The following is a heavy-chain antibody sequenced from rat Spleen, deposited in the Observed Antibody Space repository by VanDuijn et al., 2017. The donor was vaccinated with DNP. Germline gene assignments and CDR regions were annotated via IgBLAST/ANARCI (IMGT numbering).Heavy chain of an antibody. CDR3: ECGGY. CDR2: IRSGGST. V-gene: IGHV2-19*01. Sequence: QVQLKESGPGLVQPSQTLSLTCTVSGFSLTDYSVHWVRQPPGKGLEWMGRIRSGGSTDYNSALKSRLSISRDTSKSQVFLTMNSLQTGDTAVYYCECGGYWGQGVMVTVSS. J-gene: IGHJ2*01. CDR1: GFSLTDYS.